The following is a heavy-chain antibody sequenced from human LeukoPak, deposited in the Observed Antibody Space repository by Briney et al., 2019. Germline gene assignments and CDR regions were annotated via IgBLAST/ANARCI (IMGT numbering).Heavy chain of an antibody. CDR1: GDSVSSNRAS. D-gene: IGHD5-24*01. CDR2: TYHRSKWYN. J-gene: IGHJ4*02. CDR3: SRSDGASDFDY. Sequence: SQTLSLTCAISGDSVSSNRASWTWIRQSPSRGLEWLGRTYHRSKWYNDYAVSLKSRISINPDTSKNQFSLQLNSVTPEDTAVYYCSRSDGASDFDYWGQGTLVTVSS. V-gene: IGHV6-1*01.